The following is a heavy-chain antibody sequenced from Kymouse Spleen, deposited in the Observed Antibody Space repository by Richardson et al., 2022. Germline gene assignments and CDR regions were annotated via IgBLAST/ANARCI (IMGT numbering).Heavy chain of an antibody. CDR3: ARRDYYGSGSYSSSWFDP. J-gene: IGHJ5*02. V-gene: IGHV5-51*01. Sequence: EVQLVQSGAEVKKPGESLKISCKGSGYSFTSYWIGWVRQMPGKGLEWMGIIYPGDSDTRYSPSFQGQVTISADKSISTAYLQWSSLKASDTAMYYCARRDYYGSGSYSSSWFDPWGQGTLVTVSS. CDR2: IYPGDSDT. CDR1: GYSFTSYW. D-gene: IGHD3-10*01.